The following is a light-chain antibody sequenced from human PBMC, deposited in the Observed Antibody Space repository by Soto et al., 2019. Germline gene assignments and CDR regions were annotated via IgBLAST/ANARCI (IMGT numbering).Light chain of an antibody. V-gene: IGLV1-51*01. Sequence: QSVLTQPPSVSAAPGQQVTISCSGSSSNIENNFVSWYQQVPGTAPKLLIYDNGKRSSGIPDRFSGSKSGASATLGINGLQPGDEADYYCGSWDDILSAVLFGGGTKLT. CDR3: GSWDDILSAVL. J-gene: IGLJ3*02. CDR1: SSNIENNF. CDR2: DNG.